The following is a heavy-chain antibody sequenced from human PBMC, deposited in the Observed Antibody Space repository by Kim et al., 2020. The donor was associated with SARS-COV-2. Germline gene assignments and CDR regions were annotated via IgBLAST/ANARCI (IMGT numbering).Heavy chain of an antibody. V-gene: IGHV3-33*01. D-gene: IGHD2-2*01. Sequence: KYYADSVKGRFTISRDNSKNTLYLQKNSLRAEDTAVYYCARDIVVAPDYWGQGTLVTVSS. J-gene: IGHJ4*02. CDR2: K. CDR3: ARDIVVAPDY.